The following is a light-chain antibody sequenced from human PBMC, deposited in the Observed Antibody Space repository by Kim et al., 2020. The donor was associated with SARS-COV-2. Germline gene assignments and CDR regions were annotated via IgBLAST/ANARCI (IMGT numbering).Light chain of an antibody. CDR1: QSISSN. J-gene: IGKJ4*01. Sequence: ETLMTQSPATLSVSPGERATLSCRASQSISSNLAWYQQKPGQAPRLLIYVASNRATGVPARFSGSGSGTEFTLTVSSLQSEDFAVYYSQQHHTCPPFGRETTVEI. CDR2: VAS. CDR3: QQHHTCPP. V-gene: IGKV3-15*01.